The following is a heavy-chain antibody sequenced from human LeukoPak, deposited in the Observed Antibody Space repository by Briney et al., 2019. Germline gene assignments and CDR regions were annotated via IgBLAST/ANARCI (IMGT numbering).Heavy chain of an antibody. D-gene: IGHD4-17*01. V-gene: IGHV1-2*02. CDR2: INPNSGGT. CDR1: GYTFTGYY. CDR3: YGDYLGYNYYYGMDV. J-gene: IGHJ6*02. Sequence: GASVKVPCKASGYTFTGYYMHWVRQAPGQGLEWMGWINPNSGGTNYAQKFQGRVTMTRDTSISTAYMELSRLRSDDTAVYYCYGDYLGYNYYYGMDVWGQGTTVTVSS.